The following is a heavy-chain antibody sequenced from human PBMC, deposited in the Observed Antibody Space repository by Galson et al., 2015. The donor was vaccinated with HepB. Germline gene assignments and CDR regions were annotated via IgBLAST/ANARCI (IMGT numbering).Heavy chain of an antibody. J-gene: IGHJ4*02. V-gene: IGHV3-23*01. CDR2: ISGSGGST. Sequence: SLRLSCAASGFTFSSYAMSWVRQAPGKGLEWVSAISGSGGSTYYADSVKGRFTISRDNSKNTLYLQMNSLRAEDTAVYYCGSDYGDYREYYFDYWGQGTLVTVSS. CDR1: GFTFSSYA. CDR3: GSDYGDYREYYFDY. D-gene: IGHD4-17*01.